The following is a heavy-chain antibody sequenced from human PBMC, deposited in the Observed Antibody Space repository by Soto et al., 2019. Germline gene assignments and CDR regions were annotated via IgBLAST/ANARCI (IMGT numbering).Heavy chain of an antibody. J-gene: IGHJ6*02. CDR1: GGTFSSYA. CDR2: IIPIFGTA. Sequence: QVQLVQSGAEVKKPGSSVKVSCKASGGTFSSYAISWVRQAPGQGLEWMGGIIPIFGTANYAQKFQGRVTITADESPSTAYMELRSLRSEDTAVYYCARDYYGSGSPSSRYYYYGMDVWGQGTTVTVSS. V-gene: IGHV1-69*12. CDR3: ARDYYGSGSPSSRYYYYGMDV. D-gene: IGHD3-10*01.